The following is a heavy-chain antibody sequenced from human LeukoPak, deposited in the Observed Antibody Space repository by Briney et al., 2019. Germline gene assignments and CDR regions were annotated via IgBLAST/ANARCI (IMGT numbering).Heavy chain of an antibody. J-gene: IGHJ4*02. V-gene: IGHV3-66*01. CDR1: GFTFSSYG. D-gene: IGHD3-22*01. Sequence: GGSLRLSCAASGFTFSSYGMDWVRQAPGKGLECVSVIYSGGNTYYADSVKGRFTISRDNSKNTLYLQMNSLRAEDTAVYYCARKTDSGGQGDYWGPGTLVTVS. CDR3: ARKTDSGGQGDY. CDR2: IYSGGNT.